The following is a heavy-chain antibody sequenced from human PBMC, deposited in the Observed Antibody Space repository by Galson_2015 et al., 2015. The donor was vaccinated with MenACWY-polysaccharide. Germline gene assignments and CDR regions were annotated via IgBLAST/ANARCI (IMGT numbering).Heavy chain of an antibody. D-gene: IGHD3-22*01. V-gene: IGHV2-5*01. J-gene: IGHJ4*02. Sequence: PALVNPSKPLTLPCTFSGFSLRTSGAGVGWIRQPPGKAQEWLAVLYWHEDAHYSPSLKNRLTIPKATSTNQVVLTMTNMDTVDTATYYCSHIRGIQYYESWGQGTLVTVSS. CDR2: LYWHEDA. CDR1: GFSLRTSGAG. CDR3: SHIRGIQYYES.